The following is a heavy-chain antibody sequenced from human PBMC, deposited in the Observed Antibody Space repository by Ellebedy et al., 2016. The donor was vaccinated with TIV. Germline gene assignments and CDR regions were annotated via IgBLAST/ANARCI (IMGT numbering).Heavy chain of an antibody. V-gene: IGHV3-7*03. CDR3: AGGGRYTYSY. D-gene: IGHD5-18*01. CDR1: GFTFSTYW. Sequence: GESLKIPCAASGFTFSTYWLSWVRQAPGKGLEWVANIKQDGSEKYYVDSVKGRFTISRDNAKNVLSLQVNSLRAEDPAVYYCAGGGRYTYSYWGQGTLVTVSS. CDR2: IKQDGSEK. J-gene: IGHJ4*02.